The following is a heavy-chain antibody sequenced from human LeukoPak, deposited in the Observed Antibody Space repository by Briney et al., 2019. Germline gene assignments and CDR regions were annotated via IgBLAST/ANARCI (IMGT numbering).Heavy chain of an antibody. CDR1: GGSFSGYY. Sequence: PSETLSLTCAVYGGSFSGYYWSWIRQPPGKGLEWIGEINHSGSTNYNPSLKSRVTISVDTSKNQFSLKLSSVTAADTAVCYCARRSTSSDYWGQGTLVTVSS. J-gene: IGHJ4*02. CDR3: ARRSTSSDY. CDR2: INHSGST. V-gene: IGHV4-34*01. D-gene: IGHD2-2*01.